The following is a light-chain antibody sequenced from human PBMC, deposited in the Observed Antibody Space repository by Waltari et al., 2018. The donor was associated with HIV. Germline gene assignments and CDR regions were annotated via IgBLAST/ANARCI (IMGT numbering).Light chain of an antibody. CDR2: AAS. CDR3: QQSYSTPLT. Sequence: DIQMTHSTSSLSASVGDRVTITCRASQSISSYLNWYQQKPGKAPKHLIYAASSLQSGVPSRFSGSGSGTDFTLTISSLQPEDFATYYCQQSYSTPLTFGGRTKVEIK. CDR1: QSISSY. V-gene: IGKV1-39*01. J-gene: IGKJ4*01.